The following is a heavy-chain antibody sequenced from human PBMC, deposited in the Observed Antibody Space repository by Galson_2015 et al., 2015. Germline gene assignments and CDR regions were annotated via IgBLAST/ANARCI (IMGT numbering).Heavy chain of an antibody. CDR3: ARDLEAAAGYGMDV. D-gene: IGHD6-13*01. CDR2: ISSSSSYI. J-gene: IGHJ6*02. V-gene: IGHV3-21*01. Sequence: SLRLSCAASGFTFSSYSMAWVRQAPGKGLEWVSSISSSSSYIYYADSVKGRFTISRDNAKNTLYLQMNSLRAEDTAVYYCARDLEAAAGYGMDVWGQGTTVTVSS. CDR1: GFTFSSYS.